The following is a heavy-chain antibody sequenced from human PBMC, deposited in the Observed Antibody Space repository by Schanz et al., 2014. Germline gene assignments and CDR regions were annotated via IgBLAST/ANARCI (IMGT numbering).Heavy chain of an antibody. D-gene: IGHD6-25*01. J-gene: IGHJ5*02. Sequence: QVQLQESGPGLVKPSQTLSLTCTVSGGSISSGGYYWSWLRQPAGKGLEWIGRIYTSGSTNYNPSLKSRVTISLDTSKNQFSLKLSSVTAADTAVYYCAREPLSGYNWFDPWGQGSLVTVSA. CDR2: IYTSGST. CDR1: GGSISSGGYY. V-gene: IGHV4-61*02. CDR3: AREPLSGYNWFDP.